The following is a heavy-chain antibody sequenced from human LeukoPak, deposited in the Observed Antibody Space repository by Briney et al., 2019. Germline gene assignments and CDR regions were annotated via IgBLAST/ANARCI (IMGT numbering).Heavy chain of an antibody. Sequence: PGGSLRLSCAASGFTFSSYWMSWVRQAPGKGLEWVANIKQDGSEKYYVDSVKGRFTISRDNAKNSLYLQMNSLRAEDTAVFYCARLSFGNYYDSSGYLYWGQGTLVTVSS. V-gene: IGHV3-7*01. CDR2: IKQDGSEK. CDR3: ARLSFGNYYDSSGYLY. CDR1: GFTFSSYW. D-gene: IGHD3-22*01. J-gene: IGHJ4*02.